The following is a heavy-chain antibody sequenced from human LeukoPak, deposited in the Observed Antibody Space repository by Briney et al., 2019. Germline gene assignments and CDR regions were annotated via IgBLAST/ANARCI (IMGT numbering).Heavy chain of an antibody. CDR3: ARVGVAVAGTGFDY. CDR1: GFTFSSYW. Sequence: PGGSLRLSCAASGFTFSSYWMHWVRQAPGKGLVWVSRINSDGSSTSYADSVKGRFTISRDNAKNTLYLQMNSLRAEDTAVYYCARVGVAVAGTGFDYWGQGTLVTVSS. D-gene: IGHD6-19*01. J-gene: IGHJ4*02. CDR2: INSDGSST. V-gene: IGHV3-74*01.